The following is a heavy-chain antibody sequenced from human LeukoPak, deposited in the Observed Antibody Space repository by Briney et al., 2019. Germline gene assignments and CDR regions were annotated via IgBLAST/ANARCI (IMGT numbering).Heavy chain of an antibody. V-gene: IGHV4-59*08. D-gene: IGHD2-2*01. CDR3: ARQGYCSSTSCIDY. CDR2: IYYSGST. CDR1: GGSISSYY. Sequence: SETLSLTCTVSGGSISSYYWSWIRQPPGKGLEWIGYIYYSGSTNYNPSLKSRVTVSVDTFKNQFSLKPSSVTAADTAVYYCARQGYCSSTSCIDYWGQGTLVTVSS. J-gene: IGHJ4*02.